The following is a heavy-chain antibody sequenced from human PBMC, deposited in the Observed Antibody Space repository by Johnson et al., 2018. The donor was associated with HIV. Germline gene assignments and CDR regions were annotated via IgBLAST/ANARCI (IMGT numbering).Heavy chain of an antibody. D-gene: IGHD3-22*01. Sequence: VQLVESGGGVVQPGGSLRLSCAASGFTFSSYAMSWVRQAPGKGLEWVSGINWNGGSTNYEDSVKGRFTISRDNAKNSLYLQMNSLRAEDTAVYYCARDGRKLTYYYDSSGYDDAFDIWGQGTMVTVSS. V-gene: IGHV3-20*04. CDR2: INWNGGST. J-gene: IGHJ3*02. CDR1: GFTFSSYA. CDR3: ARDGRKLTYYYDSSGYDDAFDI.